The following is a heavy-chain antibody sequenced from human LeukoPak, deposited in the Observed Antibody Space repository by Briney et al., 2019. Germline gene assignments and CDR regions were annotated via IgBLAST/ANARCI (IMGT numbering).Heavy chain of an antibody. CDR2: ISGSGGDT. J-gene: IGHJ4*02. Sequence: GGSLRLSCAASGFTVSSNYMSWVRQAPGKGLEWVSTISGSGGDTYYADSVKGRFTISRDNSKNTLYLQMNSLRAEDTAVYYCAKDRGYSYGPFDYWGQGTLVTVSS. CDR3: AKDRGYSYGPFDY. CDR1: GFTVSSNY. V-gene: IGHV3-23*01. D-gene: IGHD5-18*01.